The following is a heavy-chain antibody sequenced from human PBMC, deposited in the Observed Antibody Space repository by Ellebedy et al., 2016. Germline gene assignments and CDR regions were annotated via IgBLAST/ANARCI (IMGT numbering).Heavy chain of an antibody. Sequence: GESLKISXAASGFTFSSYGMHWVRQAPGKGLEWVAVIWYDGSNKYYADSVKGRFTISRDNAKNSLYLQMNSLRAEDTAVYYCAVDTAMVRGPYWGQGTLVTVSS. CDR2: IWYDGSNK. V-gene: IGHV3-33*03. J-gene: IGHJ4*02. CDR1: GFTFSSYG. D-gene: IGHD5-18*01. CDR3: AVDTAMVRGPY.